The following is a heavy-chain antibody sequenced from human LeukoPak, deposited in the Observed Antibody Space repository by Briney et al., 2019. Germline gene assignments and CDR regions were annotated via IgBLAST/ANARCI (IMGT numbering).Heavy chain of an antibody. CDR1: GDSMSDYF. CDR3: ARVYYGDYHGPHDAFDI. CDR2: IYYSGST. D-gene: IGHD4-17*01. Sequence: SETLSLTCTVSGDSMSDYFWTWIRQPPGKGLERIGYIYYSGSTNYNPSLKSRVTISVDTSKNQFSLKLSSVTAADTAVYYCARVYYGDYHGPHDAFDIWGQGTMVTVSS. J-gene: IGHJ3*02. V-gene: IGHV4-59*01.